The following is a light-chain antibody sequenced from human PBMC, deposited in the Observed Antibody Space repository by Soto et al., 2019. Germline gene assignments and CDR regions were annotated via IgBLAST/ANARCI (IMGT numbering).Light chain of an antibody. CDR1: QSVSSNY. V-gene: IGKV3-20*01. J-gene: IGKJ4*01. CDR2: GAS. Sequence: EIVLVQSPGTLSLSPGERATLSCRASQSVSSNYLAWYQQKPGQAPRLLIYGASSRATGIPDRFSGSGSGTDFTLTISRLEPEDFAVYYCQQYGSSPLTFGGGTKVDIK. CDR3: QQYGSSPLT.